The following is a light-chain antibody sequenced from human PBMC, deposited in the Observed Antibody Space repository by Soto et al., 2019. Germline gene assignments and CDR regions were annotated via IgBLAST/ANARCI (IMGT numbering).Light chain of an antibody. J-gene: IGKJ4*01. Sequence: EIVMTQSPASLSVSPGERATLSCRASQSVSSNLAWYQQKRGQAPRLLINGASTRATGIPDRFSGSGSGTEFTLTISSLQSEDSAIYYCQQYNDWPLTFGGGTKVE. CDR2: GAS. V-gene: IGKV3-15*01. CDR1: QSVSSN. CDR3: QQYNDWPLT.